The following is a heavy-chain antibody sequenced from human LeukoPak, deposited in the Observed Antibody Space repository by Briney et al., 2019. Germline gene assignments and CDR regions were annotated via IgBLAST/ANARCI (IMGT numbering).Heavy chain of an antibody. CDR2: INHSGST. Sequence: SETLSLTCAVYGGSFSGYYWSWIRQPPGKGLEWIGEINHSGSTNYNPSLKSRVTISVDTSKNQFSLKLSSVTAADTAVYYCARGAIVGVPRAPYFYWGQGTLVTVSS. V-gene: IGHV4-34*01. J-gene: IGHJ4*02. CDR3: ARGAIVGVPRAPYFY. D-gene: IGHD1-26*01. CDR1: GGSFSGYY.